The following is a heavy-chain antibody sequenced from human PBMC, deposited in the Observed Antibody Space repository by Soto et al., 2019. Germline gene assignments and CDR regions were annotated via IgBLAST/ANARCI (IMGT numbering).Heavy chain of an antibody. J-gene: IGHJ6*02. V-gene: IGHV1-2*02. CDR2: INPNNGDT. D-gene: IGHD2-2*01. CDR3: ARVTVVPAAADYYYYYGMDV. Sequence: VASVKVSCKASGYTFTGYYIHWVRQAPGQGLEWMGWINPNNGDTNYAQKFQGRVTITRDTSTSTAYMELSSRRSEDTAVYYCARVTVVPAAADYYYYYGMDVWGQGTTVTVSS. CDR1: GYTFTGYY.